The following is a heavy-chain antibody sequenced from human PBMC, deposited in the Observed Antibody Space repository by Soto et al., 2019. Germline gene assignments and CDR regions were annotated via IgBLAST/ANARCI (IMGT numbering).Heavy chain of an antibody. Sequence: QVQLVQSGAEVKKPGASVKVSCKASGYTFITNDINWVRQASGQGLEWMGWMKPSTGDSGSDPGLQGRITMTRDTATSTAYMELSSLKFEDTAVYYCARGGPAAGFDLWGQGSLVTVSS. D-gene: IGHD6-13*01. CDR3: ARGGPAAGFDL. J-gene: IGHJ5*02. CDR2: MKPSTGDS. CDR1: GYTFITND. V-gene: IGHV1-8*01.